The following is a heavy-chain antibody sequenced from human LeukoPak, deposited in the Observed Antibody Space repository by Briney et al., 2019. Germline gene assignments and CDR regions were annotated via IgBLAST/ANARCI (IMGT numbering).Heavy chain of an antibody. CDR2: IYSSGTT. CDR3: ARDSFVKGLYYFDY. CDR1: GGSIITYY. V-gene: IGHV4-4*07. J-gene: IGHJ4*01. D-gene: IGHD2/OR15-2a*01. Sequence: PSETLSLTCTVSGGSIITYYWSWIRQPAGKGLEWIGRIYSSGTTNYNPSLKSRVTMSVDTSKNQFSLKLSSVTAADTAVYYCARDSFVKGLYYFDYGAKEPLVT.